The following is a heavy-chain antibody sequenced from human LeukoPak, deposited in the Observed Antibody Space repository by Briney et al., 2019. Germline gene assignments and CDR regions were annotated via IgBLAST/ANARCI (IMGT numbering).Heavy chain of an antibody. CDR1: GFTFTNAW. J-gene: IGHJ6*03. D-gene: IGHD2-2*01. V-gene: IGHV3-15*01. CDR2: IKSKTDGGTT. CDR3: TKDKPHCSSTSCYYYYMDV. Sequence: GGSLRLSCAASGFTFTNAWMSWVRQAPGKGLEWVGRIKSKTDGGTTDYAAPVKGRFTISRDDSKNTLYLQMNSLKTEDTAVYYCTKDKPHCSSTSCYYYYMDVWGKGTTVTVSS.